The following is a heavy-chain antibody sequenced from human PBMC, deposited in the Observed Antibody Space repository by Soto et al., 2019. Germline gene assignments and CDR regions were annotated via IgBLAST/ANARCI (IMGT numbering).Heavy chain of an antibody. J-gene: IGHJ5*02. CDR2: IDPKSGDT. V-gene: IGHV1-2*02. CDR1: EYSFTGHY. D-gene: IGHD3-22*01. Sequence: ASVKVSCKAYEYSFTGHYLHRVRQAPGQGLEWMGWIDPKSGDTKYAPKFRDRVTMTTDTSINTAYMDLSSLRSDDTAMYYCARDYDKSGYDYFDPWGQGTLVTVSS. CDR3: ARDYDKSGYDYFDP.